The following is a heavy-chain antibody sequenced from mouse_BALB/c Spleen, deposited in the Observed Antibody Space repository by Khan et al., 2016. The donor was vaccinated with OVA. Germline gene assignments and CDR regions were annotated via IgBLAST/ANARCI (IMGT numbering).Heavy chain of an antibody. V-gene: IGHV1-77*01. D-gene: IGHD1-2*01. CDR2: ISPGSGDT. CDR1: GYTFTDYY. CDR3: ARRNYFGYTFAY. Sequence: QVQLKQSGAELARPGASVKLSCTASGYTFTDYYINWVKQRTGQGLEWIGEISPGSGDTYYNERFMGKATLNANKSSSTAYMQLSSLTSEASAVYCCARRNYFGYTFAYWGQGTLATVSA. J-gene: IGHJ3*01.